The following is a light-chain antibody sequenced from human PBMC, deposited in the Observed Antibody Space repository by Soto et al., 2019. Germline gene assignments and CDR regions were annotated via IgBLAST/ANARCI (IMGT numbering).Light chain of an antibody. CDR1: TGAVTSDHY. V-gene: IGLV7-43*01. J-gene: IGLJ3*02. CDR2: STS. CDR3: LLHYGGAQVWM. Sequence: QAVVTQEPSLTVSPGGTVTLTCASSTGAVTSDHYPTWLQQKPGQPPRALIYSTSNKHYWTPARFSGSLLGGRAALTLSGVQPEDEADYYCLLHYGGAQVWMFGGGTQLTVL.